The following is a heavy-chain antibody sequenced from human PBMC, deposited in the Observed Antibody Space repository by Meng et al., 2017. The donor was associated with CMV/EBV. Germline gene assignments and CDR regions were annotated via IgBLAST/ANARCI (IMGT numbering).Heavy chain of an antibody. CDR3: AKDLLLFVGANASFDH. CDR1: GFTFDNYG. CDR2: IRHDGTTK. J-gene: IGHJ4*02. Sequence: GGSLRLSCAASGFTFDNYGMHWVRQTPGKGLEWVAFIRHDGTTKFYGDSVKGRFTISRDNSKNTVYLQMNSLRPEETAIYYCAKDLLLFVGANASFDHWGQGTLVTVSS. V-gene: IGHV3-30*02. D-gene: IGHD1-26*01.